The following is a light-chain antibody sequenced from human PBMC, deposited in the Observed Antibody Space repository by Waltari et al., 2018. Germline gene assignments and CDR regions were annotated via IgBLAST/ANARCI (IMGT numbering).Light chain of an antibody. V-gene: IGLV2-14*01. CDR2: DVS. CDR3: NSYTGSSSWV. J-gene: IGLJ3*02. Sequence: QSARPQPTSVSGSPGSSNPTPFTGTSRDVGSYHYVPWYQQYPGKVPQLLVYDVSDRPSGVSSRFSGSKSGNTASLTISGLQADDEADYYCNSYTGSSSWVFGGGTKLTVL. CDR1: SRDVGSYHY.